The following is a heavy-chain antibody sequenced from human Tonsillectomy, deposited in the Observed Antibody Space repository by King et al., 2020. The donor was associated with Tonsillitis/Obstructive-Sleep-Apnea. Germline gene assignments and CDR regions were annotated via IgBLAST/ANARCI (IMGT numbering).Heavy chain of an antibody. J-gene: IGHJ3*02. V-gene: IGHV3-9*01. D-gene: IGHD6-19*01. CDR1: GFTFEDYA. Sequence: EVQLVESGGDLVQPGRSLRLSCAASGFTFEDYAMYWVRQAPGKGLEWVSGISWNSGSIAYADSVKGRFTISRDNAKNSLYLQMNSLRAEDTALYYCAKDLIIAVSGTPGDTFDIWGQGTMVTVSS. CDR2: ISWNSGSI. CDR3: AKDLIIAVSGTPGDTFDI.